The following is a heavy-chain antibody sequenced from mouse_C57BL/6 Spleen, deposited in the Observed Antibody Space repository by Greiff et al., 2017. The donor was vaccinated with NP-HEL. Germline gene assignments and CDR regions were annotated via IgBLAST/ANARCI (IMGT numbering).Heavy chain of an antibody. CDR3: ARNWTY. CDR1: GYTFTSYG. J-gene: IGHJ3*01. D-gene: IGHD4-1*01. Sequence: VQGVESGAELARPGASVKLSCKASGYTFTSYGISWVKQRTGQGLEWIGEIYPRSGNTYYNEKFKGKATLTADKSSSTAYMELRSLTSEDSAVYFCARNWTYWGQGTLVTVSA. CDR2: IYPRSGNT. V-gene: IGHV1-81*01.